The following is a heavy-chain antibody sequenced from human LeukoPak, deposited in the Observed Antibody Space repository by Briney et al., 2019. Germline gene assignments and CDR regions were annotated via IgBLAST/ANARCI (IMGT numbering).Heavy chain of an antibody. D-gene: IGHD3-9*01. J-gene: IGHJ5*02. V-gene: IGHV4-59*08. CDR2: IFHSGST. CDR3: ARHGYDISTGHNWFDP. Sequence: PSETLSLTCTVSGGSISSYYWSWIRQPPGKGLEWIGYIFHSGSTSYNPSLKSRVTISGDTSKNQFSLKLSSVTAADTAVYYCARHGYDISTGHNWFDPWGQGTLVTVSS. CDR1: GGSISSYY.